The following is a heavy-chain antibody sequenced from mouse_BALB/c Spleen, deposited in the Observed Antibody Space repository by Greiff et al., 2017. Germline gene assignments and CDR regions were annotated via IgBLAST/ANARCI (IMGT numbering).Heavy chain of an antibody. J-gene: IGHJ2*01. Sequence: EVKLVESGGGLVQPGGSLKLSCAASGFTFSSYGMSWVRQTPDKRLELVATINSNGGSTYYPDSVKGRFTISRDNARNILYLQMSSLRSEDTAMYYCARGEGLRRGGPSDYWGQGTTLTVSS. V-gene: IGHV5-6-3*01. CDR1: GFTFSSYG. D-gene: IGHD2-4*01. CDR3: ARGEGLRRGGPSDY. CDR2: INSNGGST.